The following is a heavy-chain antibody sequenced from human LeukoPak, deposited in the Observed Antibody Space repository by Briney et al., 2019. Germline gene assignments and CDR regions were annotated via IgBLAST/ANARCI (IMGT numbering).Heavy chain of an antibody. V-gene: IGHV3-23*01. Sequence: SGGSLRLSCAASGFTFSSYAMSWVRQAPGKGLEWVSAISGSGGSTDCADSVKGRFAISRDNPKNTLYLQMNSLRAEDTAVYYCALYSSGYYYYYYYGMDVWGQGTTVTVSS. D-gene: IGHD3-22*01. J-gene: IGHJ6*02. CDR3: ALYSSGYYYYYYYGMDV. CDR2: ISGSGGST. CDR1: GFTFSSYA.